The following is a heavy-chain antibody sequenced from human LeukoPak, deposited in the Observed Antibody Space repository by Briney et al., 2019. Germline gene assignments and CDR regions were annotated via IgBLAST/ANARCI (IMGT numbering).Heavy chain of an antibody. Sequence: GGSLRLSCVASGFTLRNYGMHWVRQVPGKGLEWVSFIPSNGASKYHADSVKGRFTISRDTSKNTLYLEVNSLRAEDTAIYYCAKGDSKSPGGGFWGQGTLVTVSS. J-gene: IGHJ4*02. CDR1: GFTLRNYG. D-gene: IGHD3-22*01. CDR3: AKGDSKSPGGGF. V-gene: IGHV3-30*02. CDR2: IPSNGASK.